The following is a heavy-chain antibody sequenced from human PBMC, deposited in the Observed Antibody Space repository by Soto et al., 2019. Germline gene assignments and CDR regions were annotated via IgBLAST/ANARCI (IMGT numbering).Heavy chain of an antibody. CDR3: ARGGGPSYWSFDH. D-gene: IGHD2-8*02. CDR2: MWYDGRNI. CDR1: VFTLNSHV. V-gene: IGHV3-33*01. Sequence: HGCSLRLSCASSVFTLNSHVMHWVRQAPGKGLEWVAVMWYDGRNIYYGDSVQGRFTISRDNSKNTLYLQMNSLRADDAAVYYCARGGGPSYWSFDHWGQGTLVTVSS. J-gene: IGHJ4*02.